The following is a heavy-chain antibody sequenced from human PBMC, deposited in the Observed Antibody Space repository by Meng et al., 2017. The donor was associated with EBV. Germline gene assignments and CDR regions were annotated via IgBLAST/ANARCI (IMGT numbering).Heavy chain of an antibody. J-gene: IGHJ4*02. CDR2: INTYSGKA. CDR3: ARGVEENGSHYPFDS. V-gene: IGHV7-4-1*02. CDR1: GYTFRNYA. D-gene: IGHD1-1*01. Sequence: QVQLFESGSQWKRPGASVKVSCKASGYTFRNYAINWMRQVPGQGLEWMGWINTYSGKATFAQGFTGRFVFSLDTPVTTAHLQISGLKTEDSAVYYCARGVEENGSHYPFDSWGQGTLVTVSS.